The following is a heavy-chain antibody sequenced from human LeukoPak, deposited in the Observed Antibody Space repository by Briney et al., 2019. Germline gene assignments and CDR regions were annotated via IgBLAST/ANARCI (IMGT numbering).Heavy chain of an antibody. CDR3: ARDAAPYCDSDCYVLDI. J-gene: IGHJ3*02. CDR2: IYYSGST. V-gene: IGHV4-39*07. D-gene: IGHD2-21*01. CDR1: GGSISSSSYY. Sequence: PSGTLSLTCTVSGGSISSSSYYWGWIRQPPGKGLEWIGSIYYSGSTYYNPSLKSRVTISVDTSKNQFSLKLSSVSPDDTAVYYCARDAAPYCDSDCYVLDIWGQGTMVTVSS.